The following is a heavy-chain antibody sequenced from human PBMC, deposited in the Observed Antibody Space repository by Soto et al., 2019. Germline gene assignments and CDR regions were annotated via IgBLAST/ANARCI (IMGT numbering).Heavy chain of an antibody. V-gene: IGHV1-18*01. CDR3: ARDRYCTNGVCYPRYMDV. Sequence: ASVKVSCKASGYTFTSYGISWVRQAPGQGLEWMGWISAYNGNTNYAQKLQGRVTMTTDTSTSTAYMEMRSLRSDDTAVYYCARDRYCTNGVCYPRYMDVWGKGTTVTVSS. J-gene: IGHJ6*03. D-gene: IGHD2-8*01. CDR2: ISAYNGNT. CDR1: GYTFTSYG.